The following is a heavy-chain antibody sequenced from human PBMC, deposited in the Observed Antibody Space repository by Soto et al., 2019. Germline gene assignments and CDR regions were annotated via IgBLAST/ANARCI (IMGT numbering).Heavy chain of an antibody. V-gene: IGHV4-39*01. Sequence: PSETLSLTCTVSGGSISSSSYYWGWIRQPPGKGLEWIGSIYYSGSTYYNPSLKSRVTISVDTSKNQFSLKLSSVTAADTAAYYCARLSVIPAANAGWFDPWGQGTLVTVSS. CDR1: GGSISSSSYY. J-gene: IGHJ5*02. CDR2: IYYSGST. CDR3: ARLSVIPAANAGWFDP. D-gene: IGHD2-2*01.